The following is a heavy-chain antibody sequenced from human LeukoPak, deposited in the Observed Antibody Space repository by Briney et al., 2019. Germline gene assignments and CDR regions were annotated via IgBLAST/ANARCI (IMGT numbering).Heavy chain of an antibody. CDR2: ISAYNGNT. J-gene: IGHJ4*02. CDR1: GYSFTSYW. Sequence: GESLKISCKGSGYSFTSYWIGWVRQAPGQGLEWMGWISAYNGNTNYAQKLQGRVTMTTDTSTSTAYMELRSLRSDDTAVYYCARSKQWLVNFDYWGQGTLVTVSS. CDR3: ARSKQWLVNFDY. V-gene: IGHV1-18*04. D-gene: IGHD6-19*01.